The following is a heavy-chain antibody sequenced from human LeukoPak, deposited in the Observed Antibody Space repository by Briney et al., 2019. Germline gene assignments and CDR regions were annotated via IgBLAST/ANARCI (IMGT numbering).Heavy chain of an antibody. D-gene: IGHD5-24*01. CDR3: ARYPRDGPDIRAFDM. Sequence: PSETLSLTCTVSGGSISSYYWSWIRQPPGKGLEWIGYVYYRGSTNYNPSLKSRLTISVDTSKNQFSLKLASVTAADTAVYFCARYPRDGPDIRAFDMWGQGTMVTVSS. V-gene: IGHV4-59*12. CDR1: GGSISSYY. J-gene: IGHJ3*02. CDR2: VYYRGST.